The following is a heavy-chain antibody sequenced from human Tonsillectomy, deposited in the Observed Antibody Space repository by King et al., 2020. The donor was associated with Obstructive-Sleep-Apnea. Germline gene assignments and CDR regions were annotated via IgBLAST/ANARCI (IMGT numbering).Heavy chain of an antibody. CDR3: AKDGDAYCGGDCYLDY. D-gene: IGHD2-21*02. CDR1: GFTFSSYG. J-gene: IGHJ4*02. V-gene: IGHV3-30*18. CDR2: ISYDGSTK. Sequence: VQLVESGGGVVQPGRSLRLSCAASGFTFSSYGMHWVRQAPGKGLEWVAVISYDGSTKYYADSVKGRFTISRDNSKNTLYLQMNSLRAEDTAVYYCAKDGDAYCGGDCYLDYWGQGTLVTVSS.